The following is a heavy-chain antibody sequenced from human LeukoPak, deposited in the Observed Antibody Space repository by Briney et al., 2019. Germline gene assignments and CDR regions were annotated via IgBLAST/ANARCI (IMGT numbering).Heavy chain of an antibody. V-gene: IGHV3-7*03. Sequence: GGSLRLSCAASGFTFSSYWMSWVRQAPGKGLEWVANIKQDGSEKYYVDSVKGRFTISRDTAKNSLYLQMNSLRAEDTAVYYCARDRGSSALYFDYWGQGTLVTVSS. D-gene: IGHD3-10*01. CDR1: GFTFSSYW. J-gene: IGHJ4*02. CDR2: IKQDGSEK. CDR3: ARDRGSSALYFDY.